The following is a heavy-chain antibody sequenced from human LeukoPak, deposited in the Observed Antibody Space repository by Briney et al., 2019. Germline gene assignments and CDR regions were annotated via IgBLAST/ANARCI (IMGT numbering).Heavy chain of an antibody. Sequence: ASVKVSCKASGYTFTSYGISWVRQAPGRGLEWMGWISAYNGNTNYAQKLQGRVTMTTDTSTSTAYMELRSLRSDDTAVYYCARAGYCSGGSCYSSPFDYWGQGTLVTVSS. D-gene: IGHD2-15*01. CDR3: ARAGYCSGGSCYSSPFDY. CDR1: GYTFTSYG. CDR2: ISAYNGNT. V-gene: IGHV1-18*01. J-gene: IGHJ4*02.